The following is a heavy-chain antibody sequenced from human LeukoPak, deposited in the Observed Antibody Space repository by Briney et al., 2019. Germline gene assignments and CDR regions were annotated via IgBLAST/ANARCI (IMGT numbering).Heavy chain of an antibody. J-gene: IGHJ4*02. CDR1: GGSFSGYY. D-gene: IGHD5-18*01. CDR2: INHSGST. V-gene: IGHV4-34*01. Sequence: SETLSFTCAGYGGSFSGYYWSWIRQPPGRVLEGIGEINHSGSTNYNPSLKSRVTISVDTSKNQFSLNLRSVTAADTAVYYCARGRYSFAYWGQGTLVTVSS. CDR3: ARGRYSFAY.